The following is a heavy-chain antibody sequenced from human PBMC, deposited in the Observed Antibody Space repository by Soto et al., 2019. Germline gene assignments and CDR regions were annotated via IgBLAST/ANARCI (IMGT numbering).Heavy chain of an antibody. D-gene: IGHD5-18*01. V-gene: IGHV4-31*03. J-gene: IGHJ4*02. Sequence: SETLSLTCTVSGGSISSGVYYWSWIRQHPGKGLEWIGYIYHSGSTYYNPSLKSRVTISVDTSKNQFSLKLSSVTAADTAVYYCARGIGGDTAMPLEYWGQGTLVTVSS. CDR3: ARGIGGDTAMPLEY. CDR2: IYHSGST. CDR1: GGSISSGVYY.